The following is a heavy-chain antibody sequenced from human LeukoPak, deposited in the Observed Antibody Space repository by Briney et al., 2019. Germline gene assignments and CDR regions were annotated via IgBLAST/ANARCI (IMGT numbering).Heavy chain of an antibody. CDR1: GFTFSSYA. CDR2: ISGSGGST. CDR3: AKSAGYSYGPYNWFDP. D-gene: IGHD5-18*01. Sequence: GGSLRLSCAASGFTFSSYAMSWVRQAPGKGLEWVSAISGSGGSTYYADSVKGRSTISRDNSKNTLYLQMNSLRAEDTAVYYCAKSAGYSYGPYNWFDPWGQGTLVTVSS. J-gene: IGHJ5*02. V-gene: IGHV3-23*01.